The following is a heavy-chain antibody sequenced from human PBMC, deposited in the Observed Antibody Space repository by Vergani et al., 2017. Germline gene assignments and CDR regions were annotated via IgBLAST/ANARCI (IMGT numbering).Heavy chain of an antibody. J-gene: IGHJ6*03. Sequence: QVKLQESGPGLLKPSQTLSLTCTVSGESIRSGSHYWSWIRQPAGKGPEWIGHFHTGRSTDLNPSFKSRVTISVDTSKNQFSLKLSSVTAADTAVYYCARVRITMVRGVTAVDVWGKGTTVTVSS. V-gene: IGHV4-61*02. D-gene: IGHD3-10*01. CDR1: GESIRSGSHY. CDR3: ARVRITMVRGVTAVDV. CDR2: FHTGRST.